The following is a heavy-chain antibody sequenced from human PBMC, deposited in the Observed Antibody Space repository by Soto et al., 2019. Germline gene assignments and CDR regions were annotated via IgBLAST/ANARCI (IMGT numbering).Heavy chain of an antibody. CDR1: GFTFSNAW. CDR2: IKSKTDGGTS. D-gene: IGHD6-19*01. CDR3: TTKRRSSGWFILGY. Sequence: EVQLVESGGGLVKPGGSLRLSCAASGFTFSNAWMNWVRQAPGKGLEWVGRIKSKTDGGTSDYAAPVKGRFTISRDDSKNTLYLQMNSLKTEDTAVYYCTTKRRSSGWFILGYWGQGTLVTVSS. V-gene: IGHV3-15*07. J-gene: IGHJ4*02.